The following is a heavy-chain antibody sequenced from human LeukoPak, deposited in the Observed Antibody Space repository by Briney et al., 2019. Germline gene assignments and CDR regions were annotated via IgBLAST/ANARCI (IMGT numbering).Heavy chain of an antibody. CDR1: GFSFSSYW. CDR2: VSSDERTT. Sequence: GGSLRLSSAASGFSFSSYWMHWVRQAPGEGLVWVSRVSSDERTTSYADSVKGRFTVSRDNAKNTVYLQMNSLRVEDTAVYYCARGGSDTALAHEYWGHGTLVTVSS. CDR3: ARGGSDTALAHEY. V-gene: IGHV3-74*01. D-gene: IGHD5-18*01. J-gene: IGHJ4*01.